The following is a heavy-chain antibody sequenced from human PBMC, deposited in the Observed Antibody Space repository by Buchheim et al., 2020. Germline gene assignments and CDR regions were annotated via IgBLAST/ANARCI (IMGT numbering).Heavy chain of an antibody. V-gene: IGHV1-2*02. J-gene: IGHJ4*02. CDR3: ARDLVIGSPYYYDSSGHDY. D-gene: IGHD3-22*01. Sequence: QVQLVQSGAEVKKPGASVKVSCKASGYTFTGYYMHWVRQAPGQGLEWMGWINPNSGGTNYAQKFQGRVTITRHTSISTAYMELSRLRSDDTAVYYCARDLVIGSPYYYDSSGHDYWGQGTL. CDR2: INPNSGGT. CDR1: GYTFTGYY.